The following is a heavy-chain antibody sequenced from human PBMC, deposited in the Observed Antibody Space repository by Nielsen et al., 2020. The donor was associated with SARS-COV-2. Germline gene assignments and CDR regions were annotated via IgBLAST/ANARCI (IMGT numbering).Heavy chain of an antibody. CDR3: ARGGYCSSSSCYNAFDV. Sequence: GESLKISCAASGFIVSNNYMSWVRQAPGKGLEWVSVMYSAGTTYYADSVEGRFTISRHSSENSLYLQMNSLRADDTALYYCARGGYCSSSSCYNAFDVWGEGTMVLVSS. D-gene: IGHD2-2*03. CDR1: GFIVSNNY. CDR2: MYSAGTT. V-gene: IGHV3-53*04. J-gene: IGHJ3*01.